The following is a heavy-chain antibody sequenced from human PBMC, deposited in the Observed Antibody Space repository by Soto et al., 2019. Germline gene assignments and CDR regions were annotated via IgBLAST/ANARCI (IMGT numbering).Heavy chain of an antibody. CDR1: GGSISSYY. CDR3: ARGMGYSGYGGFDY. J-gene: IGHJ4*02. D-gene: IGHD5-12*01. V-gene: IGHV4-59*08. CDR2: IYYSGST. Sequence: SETLSLTCTVSGGSISSYYWSWIRQPPGKGLEWIGYIYYSGSTNYNPSLKSRVTISVDTSKNQFSLKLSSVTAADTAVYYCARGMGYSGYGGFDYWGQGTLVTVSS.